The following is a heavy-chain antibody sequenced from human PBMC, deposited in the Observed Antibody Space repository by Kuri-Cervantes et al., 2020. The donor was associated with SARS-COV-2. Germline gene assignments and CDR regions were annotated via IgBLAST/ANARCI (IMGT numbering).Heavy chain of an antibody. CDR1: GFTFSGHW. CDR3: ARWVRYYDILTPGYFDY. V-gene: IGHV3-74*01. D-gene: IGHD3-9*01. CDR2: INPDGSYT. J-gene: IGHJ4*02. Sequence: LSLTCAASGFTFSGHWIHWVRQAPGKGLVWVSRINPDGSYTNNADSVKGRFTISRDNSKNTLYLQMNSLRAEDTAVYYCARWVRYYDILTPGYFDYWGQGTLVTVSS.